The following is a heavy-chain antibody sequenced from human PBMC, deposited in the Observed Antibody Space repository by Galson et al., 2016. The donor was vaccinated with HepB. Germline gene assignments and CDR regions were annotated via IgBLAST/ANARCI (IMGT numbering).Heavy chain of an antibody. CDR2: ISSSGGRT. D-gene: IGHD6-6*01. CDR3: ARDPTAARFFDY. J-gene: IGHJ4*02. CDR1: GFTFSSYA. Sequence: SLRLSCAASGFTFSSYAMSWVRQAPGKGLEWVSAISSSGGRTYYADSVKGRFTISRDNSNKTLSLQMHSLRVEDTAKYYCARDPTAARFFDYWGQGILVTVSS. V-gene: IGHV3-23*01.